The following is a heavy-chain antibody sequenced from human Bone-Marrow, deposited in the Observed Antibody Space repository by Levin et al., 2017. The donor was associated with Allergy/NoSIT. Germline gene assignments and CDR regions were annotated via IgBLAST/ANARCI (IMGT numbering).Heavy chain of an antibody. D-gene: IGHD6-19*01. Sequence: GGSLRLSCAASGFTFSSYWMHWVRQAPGKGLVWVSRINSDGSSTSYADSVKGRFTISRDNAKNTLYLQMNSLRAEDTAVYYCARGGAVAGDDFDYWGQGTLVTVSS. CDR3: ARGGAVAGDDFDY. CDR1: GFTFSSYW. V-gene: IGHV3-74*01. CDR2: INSDGSST. J-gene: IGHJ4*02.